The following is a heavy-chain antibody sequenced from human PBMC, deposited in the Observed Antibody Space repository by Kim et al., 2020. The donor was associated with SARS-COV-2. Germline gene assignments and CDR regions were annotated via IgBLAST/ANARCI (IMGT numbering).Heavy chain of an antibody. D-gene: IGHD6-19*01. V-gene: IGHV3-23*01. CDR3: VPCVTLADRSGWCTFFDH. Sequence: GGSLRLSCAASGLTLRSYAMNWVRQGPGKGLEWVSSITRGGDTYYAASVKSRFTISRDNFKDTLSLQMNSLRAEDTGNYYCVPCVTLADRSGWCTFFDH. J-gene: IGHJ4*01. CDR1: GLTLRSYA. CDR2: ITRGGDT.